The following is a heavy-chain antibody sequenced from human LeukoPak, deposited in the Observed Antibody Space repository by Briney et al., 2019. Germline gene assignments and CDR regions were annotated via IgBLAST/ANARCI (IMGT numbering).Heavy chain of an antibody. CDR1: GGTFSGYA. J-gene: IGHJ3*02. CDR3: ARGEPEYAGGSADAFDI. D-gene: IGHD1-14*01. Sequence: SVKVSCKASGGTFSGYAISCVRQAPGQGLEWMGRIIPIFGIANYARKFQGRVTITADKSTSTAYMELSSLRSEDTAVYYCARGEPEYAGGSADAFDIWGQGTMVTVSS. V-gene: IGHV1-69*04. CDR2: IIPIFGIA.